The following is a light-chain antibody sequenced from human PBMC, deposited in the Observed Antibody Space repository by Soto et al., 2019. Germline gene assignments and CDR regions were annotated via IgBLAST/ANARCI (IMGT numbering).Light chain of an antibody. CDR2: GAS. Sequence: EIVLTQSPGTLSLSPGERATLSCRASQSVSSSYLAWYQQKPGQAPRLPIYGASSRATGIPDRFSGSGSGTDFTLTISRLEPEDFAVYYCQQYGSSPEPTFGGGTKVDIK. V-gene: IGKV3-20*01. CDR1: QSVSSSY. J-gene: IGKJ4*01. CDR3: QQYGSSPEPT.